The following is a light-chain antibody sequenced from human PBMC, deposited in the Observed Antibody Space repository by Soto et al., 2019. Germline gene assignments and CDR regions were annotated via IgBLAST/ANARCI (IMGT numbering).Light chain of an antibody. CDR2: GAS. CDR1: QSVDSAF. V-gene: IGKV3-20*01. CDR3: QQYASSLT. Sequence: EIVLTQSPGSLSLSLGERATLSCRASQSVDSAFFAWYQQKPGQPPRLLMYGASRRATGIPDSFSGSGSGTDFTLTISRLEPEDLAVYYGQQYASSLTFGQGTKVEI. J-gene: IGKJ1*01.